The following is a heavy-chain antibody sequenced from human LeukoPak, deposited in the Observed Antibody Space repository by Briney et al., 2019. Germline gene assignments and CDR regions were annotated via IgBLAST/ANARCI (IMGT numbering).Heavy chain of an antibody. D-gene: IGHD4-17*01. J-gene: IGHJ4*02. V-gene: IGHV3-30*03. CDR2: ISYDGSNK. CDR3: VRDRTTVTVFDY. CDR1: GFTFSSYG. Sequence: GGSLRLSCAASGFTFSSYGMHWVRQAPGKGLEWVAVISYDGSNKYYADSVKGRFTISRDNSKNTLYLQMNSLRAEDTAVYYCVRDRTTVTVFDYWGQGALVTVSS.